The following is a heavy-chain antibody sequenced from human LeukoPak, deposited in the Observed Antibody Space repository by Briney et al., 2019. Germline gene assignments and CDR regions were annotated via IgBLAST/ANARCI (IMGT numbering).Heavy chain of an antibody. Sequence: SETLSLTCSVSVGYLSSGGYYWSWIRQPPGKGLECIGYIYDSGSTYYNPSLKSRVTISVDTSKNQFCLKLSSVTAADTAVYYCAREMSSGYPDYWGQGTLVTVSS. V-gene: IGHV4-31*03. CDR2: IYDSGST. CDR1: VGYLSSGGYY. CDR3: AREMSSGYPDY. D-gene: IGHD3-22*01. J-gene: IGHJ4*02.